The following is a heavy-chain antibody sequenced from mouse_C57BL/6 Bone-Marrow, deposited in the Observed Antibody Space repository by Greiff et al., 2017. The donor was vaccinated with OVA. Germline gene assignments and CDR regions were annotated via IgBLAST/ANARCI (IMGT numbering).Heavy chain of an antibody. J-gene: IGHJ2*01. Sequence: VQLQQSGPGLVKPSQSLSLTCSVTGYSITSGYYWNWIRQFPGNKLEWMGYISYDGSNNYNPSLKNRISITRDTSKNQFFLKLNSVTTEDTATYYSARGTRGYWGQGTTLTVSS. CDR3: ARGTRGY. D-gene: IGHD2-14*01. CDR2: ISYDGSN. V-gene: IGHV3-6*01. CDR1: GYSITSGYY.